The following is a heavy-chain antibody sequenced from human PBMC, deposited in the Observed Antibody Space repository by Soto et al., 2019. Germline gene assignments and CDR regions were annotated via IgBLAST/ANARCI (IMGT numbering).Heavy chain of an antibody. V-gene: IGHV1-69*06. D-gene: IGHD5-18*01. CDR3: ARDSYSYGPFDY. Sequence: GPSVKVSCKASGGTFSSYAISWVRQAPGQGLEWMGGIIPIFGTANYAQKFQGRVTITADKSTSTAYMELSSLRSEGTAVYYCARDSYSYGPFDYWGLGTLVTVSS. CDR1: GGTFSSYA. J-gene: IGHJ4*02. CDR2: IIPIFGTA.